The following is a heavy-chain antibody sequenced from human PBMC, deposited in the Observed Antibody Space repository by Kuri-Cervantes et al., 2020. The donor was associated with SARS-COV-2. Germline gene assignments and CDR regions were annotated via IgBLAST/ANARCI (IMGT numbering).Heavy chain of an antibody. CDR2: IIPIFGTA. D-gene: IGHD6-19*01. CDR3: ARDLVVSSGWDYYMDV. J-gene: IGHJ6*03. CDR1: GGTFSSYA. Sequence: SVKVSCKASGGTFSSYAISWVRQAPGQGLEWMGGIIPIFGTANYAQKFQGRVTITADESTSTAYMELNSLRAEDTAVYYCARDLVVSSGWDYYMDVWGKGTTVTVSS. V-gene: IGHV1-69*13.